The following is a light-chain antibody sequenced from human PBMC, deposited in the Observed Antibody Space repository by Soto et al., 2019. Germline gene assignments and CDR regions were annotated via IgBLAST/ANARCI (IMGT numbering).Light chain of an antibody. CDR1: SSNIGGNS. CDR2: DDN. Sequence: QSVLTQPPSVSAAPGQKVTISCSGSSSNIGGNSVSWYQQLPGTAPKILIYDDNKRPSGIPDRFSGSKSGTSATLGITGFQNGDEADYYCGSWDSSMSAYVFGTGTKVTVL. J-gene: IGLJ1*01. CDR3: GSWDSSMSAYV. V-gene: IGLV1-51*01.